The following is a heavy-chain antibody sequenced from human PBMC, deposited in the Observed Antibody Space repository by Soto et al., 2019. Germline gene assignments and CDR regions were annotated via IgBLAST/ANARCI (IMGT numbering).Heavy chain of an antibody. J-gene: IGHJ4*02. CDR2: ISGSGRST. V-gene: IGHV3-23*01. CDR1: ACTFSGYA. Sequence: GSLTLSCGGAACTFSGYAMRSVGPAPEKGQEWVSAISGSGRSTYYADSVKGRFTIPRDNSKNTLYLQMNSLRAEDTAVYYCAKSGKVTYSSDRYRFADWRQGTLVTVSS. CDR3: AKSGKVTYSSDRYRFAD. D-gene: IGHD6-19*01.